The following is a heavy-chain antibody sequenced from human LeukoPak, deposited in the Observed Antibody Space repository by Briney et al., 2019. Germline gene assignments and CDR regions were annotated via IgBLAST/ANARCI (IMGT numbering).Heavy chain of an antibody. CDR2: IYYGENT. V-gene: IGHV4-31*03. CDR1: GDSLNSSAYY. J-gene: IGHJ4*02. D-gene: IGHD3-3*01. Sequence: SQTLSLTCTVSGDSLNSSAYYWSWIRHHPERGLEWIGYIYYGENTHYNPALKSRVTISADTSKNGFSLKLSSVTAADSAVYYCARGVTIFGVLTIRGYYFDYWGQGTLVTVSS. CDR3: ARGVTIFGVLTIRGYYFDY.